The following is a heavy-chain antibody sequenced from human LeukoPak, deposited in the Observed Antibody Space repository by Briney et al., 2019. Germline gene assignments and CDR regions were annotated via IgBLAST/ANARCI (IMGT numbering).Heavy chain of an antibody. V-gene: IGHV1-8*01. CDR3: ARGTAAGYAWHEGRYDY. CDR1: GYSFTSYD. CDR2: MNPNSGNT. D-gene: IGHD5-12*01. J-gene: IGHJ4*02. Sequence: ASVKVSCKASGYSFTSYDINWVRQATGQGLEWMGWMNPNSGNTGYAQKFQGRVTMTRNTSKSTAYMELCSLRSEDTAVYYCARGTAAGYAWHEGRYDYWGQGTLVTVSS.